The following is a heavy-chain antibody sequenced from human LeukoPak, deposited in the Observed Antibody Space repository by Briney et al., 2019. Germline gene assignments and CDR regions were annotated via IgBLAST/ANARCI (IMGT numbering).Heavy chain of an antibody. J-gene: IGHJ4*02. CDR2: ISSSSTYR. CDR1: GFTFSSYS. V-gene: IGHV3-21*01. D-gene: IGHD5-12*01. Sequence: GGSLRLSCAASGFTFSSYSMNWVRQAPGKGLEWVSSISSSSTYRYYADSLKGRFTVSRDNTKNSLYLQMNSLRAEDTAVYYCAREVAAPGSDYWGQGTLVTVSS. CDR3: AREVAAPGSDY.